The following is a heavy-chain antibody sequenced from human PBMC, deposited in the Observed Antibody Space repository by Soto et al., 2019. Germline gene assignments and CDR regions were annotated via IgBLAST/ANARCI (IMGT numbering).Heavy chain of an antibody. Sequence: SETLSLTCAVYGGSFSGYYWSWIRQPPGKGLEWIGEITHSGSTNYNPSLKSRVTISVDTSKNQFSLMLSSVTAADTAVYSCARCSRGYDAFDIWGQGTMVTVSS. D-gene: IGHD3-3*01. V-gene: IGHV4-34*01. CDR1: GGSFSGYY. CDR3: ARCSRGYDAFDI. CDR2: ITHSGST. J-gene: IGHJ3*02.